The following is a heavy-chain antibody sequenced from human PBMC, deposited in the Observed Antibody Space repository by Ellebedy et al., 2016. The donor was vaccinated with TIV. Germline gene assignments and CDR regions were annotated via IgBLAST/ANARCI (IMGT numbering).Heavy chain of an antibody. CDR2: VYYSGST. V-gene: IGHV4-59*01. Sequence: SETLSLTCTVSGGSISDNYWSRIRQPPGKGLEWIGYVYYSGSTNYNPSLQSRVTISRDTAKTQLSLKLTSVTAADTAVYYCARPAREKDSGGNPVYRLAYYFDYWGQGILVTVSS. D-gene: IGHD4-23*01. J-gene: IGHJ4*02. CDR3: ARPAREKDSGGNPVYRLAYYFDY. CDR1: GGSISDNY.